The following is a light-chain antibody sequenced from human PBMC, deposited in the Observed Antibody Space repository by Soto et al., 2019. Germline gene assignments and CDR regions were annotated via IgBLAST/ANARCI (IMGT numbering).Light chain of an antibody. V-gene: IGKV4-1*01. CDR1: QSLLYTSNNKNC. J-gene: IGKJ2*01. CDR2: WAS. CDR3: QQYCSLPPT. Sequence: DIVMAQSPDSLAVSLGERATINCKSSQSLLYTSNNKNCLTWYQQKSVQPPKLLIYWASTRGSGVPDRFSGSGSGTDFSLTISSLQAEDVAVYFCQQYCSLPPTFGQGTKVEIK.